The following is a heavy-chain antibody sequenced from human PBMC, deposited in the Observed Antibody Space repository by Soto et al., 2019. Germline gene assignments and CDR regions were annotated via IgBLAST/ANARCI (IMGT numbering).Heavy chain of an antibody. CDR1: GFTFSDYY. V-gene: IGHV3-11*01. Sequence: QVQLVESGGGLVKPGGSLRLSCTPSGFTFSDYYMSWIRQAPGKGLEWVSYISSSSGDIYYADSVKGRFTISRDNAQNSLHLQMNRLRAEDTAVYYGPRVGQDYYYGMDVRGQGTTVTVSS. J-gene: IGHJ6*02. CDR2: ISSSSGDI. CDR3: PRVGQDYYYGMDV. D-gene: IGHD3-16*01.